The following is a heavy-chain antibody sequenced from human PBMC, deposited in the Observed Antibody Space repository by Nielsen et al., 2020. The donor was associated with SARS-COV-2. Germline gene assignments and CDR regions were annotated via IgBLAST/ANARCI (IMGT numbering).Heavy chain of an antibody. CDR1: GFTFSSYG. J-gene: IGHJ4*02. Sequence: GESLKISCAASGFTFSSYGMHWVRQAPGKGLEWVAVISYDGSNKYYADSVKGRFTISRDNSKNTLYLQMNSLRAEDTAVYYCAKEGDYDFWIDYWGQGTLVTVSS. CDR3: AKEGDYDFWIDY. V-gene: IGHV3-30*18. D-gene: IGHD3-3*01. CDR2: ISYDGSNK.